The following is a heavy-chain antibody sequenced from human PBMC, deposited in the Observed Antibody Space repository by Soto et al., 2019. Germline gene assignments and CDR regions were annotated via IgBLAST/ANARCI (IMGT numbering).Heavy chain of an antibody. CDR2: ITPVLGVE. Sequence: QVHLVQSGAEVKKPGSSVKVSCKASGATFSRDTFSWVRQAPGQGLEWVGRITPVLGVEIYAQRFQGRVTITADTSPTTVYMELSSLSSEGTAMYFCARDQPGFDYWGQGTLVTVSS. CDR3: ARDQPGFDY. V-gene: IGHV1-69*08. J-gene: IGHJ4*02. CDR1: GATFSRDT.